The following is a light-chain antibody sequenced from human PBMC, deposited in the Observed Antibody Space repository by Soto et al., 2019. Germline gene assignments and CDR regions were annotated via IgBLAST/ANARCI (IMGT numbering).Light chain of an antibody. CDR1: QSVLYRSNNMNY. CDR2: WAS. V-gene: IGKV4-1*01. CDR3: QQHYSSPRT. J-gene: IGKJ4*01. Sequence: IVMTQSTESLAVSLGERATINCKYSQSVLYRSNNMNYLSWYQQKPGQPPKLLIYWASTRESGVPDRFSGSGSETDFTLTISSLQAEDVAVYYCQQHYSSPRTFGGGTKVDNK.